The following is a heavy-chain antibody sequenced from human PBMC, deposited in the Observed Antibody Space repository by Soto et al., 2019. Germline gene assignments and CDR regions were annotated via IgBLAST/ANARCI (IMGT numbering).Heavy chain of an antibody. CDR2: ISAYNGNT. V-gene: IGHV1-18*01. D-gene: IGHD3-22*01. CDR3: ARDGGYYYDSRMGAAAFDI. J-gene: IGHJ3*02. Sequence: QVQLVQSGAEVKKPGASVKVSCKASGYTFTSYGISWVRQAPGQGLEWMGWISAYNGNTNYAQKLQGRVTMTTDTSTSTDYMELRCLRSADTAVYYCARDGGYYYDSRMGAAAFDIWGQGTMVTVSS. CDR1: GYTFTSYG.